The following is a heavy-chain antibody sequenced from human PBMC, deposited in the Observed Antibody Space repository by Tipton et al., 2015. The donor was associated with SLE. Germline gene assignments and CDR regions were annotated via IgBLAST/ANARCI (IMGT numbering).Heavy chain of an antibody. V-gene: IGHV4-59*01. D-gene: IGHD1-26*01. CDR1: GGSISSYY. Sequence: TLSLTCTVSGGSISSYYWSWIRQPPGKGLEWIGYIYYSGSTNYNPSLKSRVTISVDTSKNQLSLKLSSVTAADTAVYYCARGGLGVSYYYYMDVWGKGTTVTVSS. J-gene: IGHJ6*03. CDR2: IYYSGST. CDR3: ARGGLGVSYYYYMDV.